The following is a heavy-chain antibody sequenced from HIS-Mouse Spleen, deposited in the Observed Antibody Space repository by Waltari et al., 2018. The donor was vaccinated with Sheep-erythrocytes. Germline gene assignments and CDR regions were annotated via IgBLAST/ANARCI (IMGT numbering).Heavy chain of an antibody. CDR2: INPSGGST. V-gene: IGHV1-46*01. CDR3: ARDFGPPHLYTMIVGPFDY. Sequence: EYMGIINPSGGSTSYAQKFQGRVTMTRDTSTSTVYMELSSPRSEDTAVYYCARDFGPPHLYTMIVGPFDYWGQGTLVTVSS. J-gene: IGHJ4*02. D-gene: IGHD3-22*01.